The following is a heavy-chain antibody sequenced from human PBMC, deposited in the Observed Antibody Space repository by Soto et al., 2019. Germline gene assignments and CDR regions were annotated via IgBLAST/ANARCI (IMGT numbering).Heavy chain of an antibody. V-gene: IGHV3-72*01. J-gene: IGHJ6*02. CDR2: SREKGNSYMT. D-gene: IGHD5-18*01. CDR1: GFRFSDYY. CDR3: ARGFTYGASGVDV. Sequence: PGGSLRLSCAASGFRFSDYYMDWLRQSPGKGLEWVGRSREKGNSYMTEYAASVKGRFTISRDVSKNSLYLQMNSLKNEDTAVYYCARGFTYGASGVDVWGQGTTITVSS.